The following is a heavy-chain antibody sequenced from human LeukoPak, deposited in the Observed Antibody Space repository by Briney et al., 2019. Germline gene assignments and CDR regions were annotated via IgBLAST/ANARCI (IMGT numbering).Heavy chain of an antibody. CDR2: ISYDGSNK. CDR3: ASLLFGSFQH. V-gene: IGHV3-30-3*01. D-gene: IGHD3-10*01. Sequence: GGSLRLSCAASGFTFSSYAMHWVRQAPGKGLEWVAVISYDGSNKYYADSVKGRFTISRDNSKNTLYLQMNSLGAEDTAVYYCASLLFGSFQHWGQGTLVTVSS. CDR1: GFTFSSYA. J-gene: IGHJ1*01.